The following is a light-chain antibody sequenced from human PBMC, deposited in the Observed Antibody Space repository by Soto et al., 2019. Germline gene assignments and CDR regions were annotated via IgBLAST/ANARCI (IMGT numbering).Light chain of an antibody. CDR1: SSNFYNS. J-gene: IGLJ2*01. CDR2: DVT. V-gene: IGLV2-11*01. Sequence: QSVLTQPRSVSGSPGQSVTISCGGTSSNFYNSVSWYQQHPGKAPKLIIFDVTKRPSGVPGRCSGSKSGNTASLTISGLQGEDEADYYCCYDAGNYIWLLGGGTKLTVL. CDR3: CYDAGNYIWL.